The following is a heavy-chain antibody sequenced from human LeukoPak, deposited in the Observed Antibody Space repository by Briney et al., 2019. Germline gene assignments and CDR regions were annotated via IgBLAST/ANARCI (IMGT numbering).Heavy chain of an antibody. Sequence: SDTLPLTCTVSGGSISSYYWSWIRQPPGKGLEWIGYIYYSGSTNYNPSLKSRVTISVDTSKNQFSLKLSSVTAADTAVYYCARDSSGYAFDYRGQGTLVTVSS. CDR2: IYYSGST. CDR1: GGSISSYY. J-gene: IGHJ4*02. CDR3: ARDSSGYAFDY. D-gene: IGHD3-22*01. V-gene: IGHV4-59*01.